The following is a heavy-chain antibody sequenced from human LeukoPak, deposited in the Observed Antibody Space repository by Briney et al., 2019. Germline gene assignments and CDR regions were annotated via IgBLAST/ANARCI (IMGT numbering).Heavy chain of an antibody. CDR1: GGSISSGSYY. J-gene: IGHJ4*02. V-gene: IGHV4-61*02. Sequence: PSETLSLTCTVSGGSISSGSYYWSWIRQPAGKGLEWIGRIYTSGSTNYNPSLKSRVTISVDTSKNQFSLKLSSVTAADTAVYYCARGGGATFIDYWGQGTLVTVSS. CDR2: IYTSGST. CDR3: ARGGGATFIDY. D-gene: IGHD1-26*01.